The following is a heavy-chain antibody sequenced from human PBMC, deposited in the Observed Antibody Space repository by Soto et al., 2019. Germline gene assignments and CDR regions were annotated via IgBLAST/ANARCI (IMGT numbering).Heavy chain of an antibody. CDR3: ARARRGIAAAGITAYYYNGMVV. V-gene: IGHV4-31*03. D-gene: IGHD6-13*01. CDR2: IYYSGST. Sequence: SETLSLTCTVSGGSISSGGYYWSWIRQHPGKGLEWIGYIYYSGSTYYNPSLKSRVTISVDTSKNQFSLKLSSVTAADTAVYYCARARRGIAAAGITAYYYNGMVVWDQGTTVTVS. J-gene: IGHJ6*02. CDR1: GGSISSGGYY.